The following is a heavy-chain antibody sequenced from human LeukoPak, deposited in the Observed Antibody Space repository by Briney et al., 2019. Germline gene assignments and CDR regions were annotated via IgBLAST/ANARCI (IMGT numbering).Heavy chain of an antibody. CDR1: GFTFSSYA. J-gene: IGHJ4*02. CDR3: AKEAGVEGYYDFWSGYHSYYFDY. D-gene: IGHD3-3*01. Sequence: GGSLRLSCAASGFTFSSYAMSWVRQAPGKGLEWVSAISGSGGSTYYADSVKGRFTISRDNSKNTLYLQMNSLRAEDTAVYYCAKEAGVEGYYDFWSGYHSYYFDYWGQGTLVTVSS. V-gene: IGHV3-23*01. CDR2: ISGSGGST.